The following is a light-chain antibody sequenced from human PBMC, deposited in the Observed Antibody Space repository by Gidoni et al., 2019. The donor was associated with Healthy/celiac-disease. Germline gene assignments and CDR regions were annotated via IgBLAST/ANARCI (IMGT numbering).Light chain of an antibody. V-gene: IGLV2-14*01. J-gene: IGLJ3*02. CDR1: SSDVGGYNY. Sequence: QSALTQPASVSGSPGQSITISCTGTSSDVGGYNYVSWYQQHPGKAPKLMIYEVSNRPSGVSNRFSGSKSGNTASLTISGLQAEDEADYYCSSYTSSSTLRVFGGGTKLTXL. CDR3: SSYTSSSTLRV. CDR2: EVS.